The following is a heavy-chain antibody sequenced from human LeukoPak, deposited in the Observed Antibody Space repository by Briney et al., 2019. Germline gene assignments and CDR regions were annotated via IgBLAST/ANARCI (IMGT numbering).Heavy chain of an antibody. CDR1: GFTFSDYY. J-gene: IGHJ5*02. CDR3: ARVEYIYGYGS. D-gene: IGHD5-18*01. Sequence: GGSLRLSCAASGFTFSDYYMRWIRQAPGKGLEWVSYISSSGSTICYADSVKGRFTISRDNGKNSLSLQMNSLRAEDTAVYYCARVEYIYGYGSWGQGTLVTVSS. V-gene: IGHV3-11*01. CDR2: ISSSGSTI.